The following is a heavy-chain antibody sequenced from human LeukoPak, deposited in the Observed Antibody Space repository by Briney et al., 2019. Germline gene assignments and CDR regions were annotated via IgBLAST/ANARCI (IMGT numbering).Heavy chain of an antibody. V-gene: IGHV1-2*02. CDR3: ARGDIVVVPAVYNWFDP. Sequence: ASVKVSCKASGYTFTGYYMHWVRQAPGQGLEWMGWINPDSGGTDCAQKFHGRVTMTRDTSITTAYMELSRLTSDDTAVYYCARGDIVVVPAVYNWFDPWGQGTLVTVSS. D-gene: IGHD2-2*01. CDR2: INPDSGGT. J-gene: IGHJ5*02. CDR1: GYTFTGYY.